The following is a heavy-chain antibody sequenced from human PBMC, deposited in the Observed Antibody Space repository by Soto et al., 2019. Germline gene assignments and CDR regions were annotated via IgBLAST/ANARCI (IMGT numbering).Heavy chain of an antibody. D-gene: IGHD6-13*01. Sequence: ASVKVSCKASGYTFTSYGISWVRQAPGQGLEWMGWISAYNGNTNYAQKLQGRVTMTTDTSTSTAYMELRSLRSDDTAVYYCARSRRLTPVMYSSPTTFDYWGQGTLVTVSS. V-gene: IGHV1-18*01. J-gene: IGHJ4*02. CDR1: GYTFTSYG. CDR2: ISAYNGNT. CDR3: ARSRRLTPVMYSSPTTFDY.